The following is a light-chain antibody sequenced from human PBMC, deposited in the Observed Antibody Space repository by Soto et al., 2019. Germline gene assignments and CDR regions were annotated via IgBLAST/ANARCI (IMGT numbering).Light chain of an antibody. V-gene: IGLV1-40*01. CDR1: SSNIGAGYA. CDR3: QSYDISLSGYV. Sequence: QSVLTQPPSGSGAPGQRVTISFTGSSSNIGAGYAVHWYQQLPGAVPRRVIYLTNNRPSGVPDRISGSKSGTSASLAITGLQAEDEADYYCQSYDISLSGYVFGTGTKVT. CDR2: LTN. J-gene: IGLJ1*01.